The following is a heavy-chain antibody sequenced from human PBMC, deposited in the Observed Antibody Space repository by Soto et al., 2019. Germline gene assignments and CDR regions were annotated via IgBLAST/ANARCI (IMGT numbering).Heavy chain of an antibody. CDR3: ARDRLPGYCSGGSCYDNWFDP. D-gene: IGHD2-15*01. CDR2: IIPIFGTA. J-gene: IGHJ5*02. Sequence: QVQLVQSGAEVKKPGSSVKVSCKASGGTFSSYAISWVRQAPGQGLEWMGGIIPIFGTANYAQKFQGRVTLTADESTSTAYMELSSLRSEDTAVYYCARDRLPGYCSGGSCYDNWFDPWGQGTLVTVSS. V-gene: IGHV1-69*12. CDR1: GGTFSSYA.